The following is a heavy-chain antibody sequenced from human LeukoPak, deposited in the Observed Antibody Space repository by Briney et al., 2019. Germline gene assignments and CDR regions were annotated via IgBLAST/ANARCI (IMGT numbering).Heavy chain of an antibody. CDR2: IKQDGSEK. Sequence: GGSLRLSCAASGFTFSSFWMSWVRQAPGKGLEWVANIKQDGSEKYYVDSVKGRFTISRDSAKNSLYLQVNSLRAEDTAVYYCASTTISPVGGMDVWGQGTTVTVSS. CDR1: GFTFSSFW. J-gene: IGHJ6*02. V-gene: IGHV3-7*05. D-gene: IGHD2/OR15-2a*01. CDR3: ASTTISPVGGMDV.